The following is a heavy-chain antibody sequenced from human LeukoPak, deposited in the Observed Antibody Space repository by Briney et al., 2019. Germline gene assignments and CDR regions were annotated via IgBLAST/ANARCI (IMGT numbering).Heavy chain of an antibody. CDR1: GFTFSSYA. CDR2: ISYDGRNK. CDR3: ARDKEDSSRGVFDY. Sequence: PGGSLRLSCAASGFTFSSYAMHWVRQAPGKGLEWVAVISYDGRNKYYADSVKGRFTISRDNSKNTLYLQMNSLRAEDTAVYYCARDKEDSSRGVFDYWGQGTLVTVSS. V-gene: IGHV3-30*04. J-gene: IGHJ4*02. D-gene: IGHD6-13*01.